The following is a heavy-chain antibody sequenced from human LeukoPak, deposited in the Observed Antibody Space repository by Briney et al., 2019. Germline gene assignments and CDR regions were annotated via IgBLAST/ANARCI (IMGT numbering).Heavy chain of an antibody. D-gene: IGHD2-15*01. Sequence: ASETLSLTCTVSGASIRSGDYYWSWIRQPPGKGLEWIGYIYDSGSTYYNPSHKSRITISVDTSENRFSLKLSSVTATDTAVYYCARDCSGGSCYGAFDIWGQGTMVTVSS. CDR3: ARDCSGGSCYGAFDI. V-gene: IGHV4-30-4*01. CDR1: GASIRSGDYY. CDR2: IYDSGST. J-gene: IGHJ3*02.